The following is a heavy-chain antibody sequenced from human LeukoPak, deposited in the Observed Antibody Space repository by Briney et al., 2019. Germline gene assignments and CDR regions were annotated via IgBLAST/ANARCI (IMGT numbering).Heavy chain of an antibody. CDR3: AKRGVVIRVILVGFHKEAYYFDS. Sequence: GGSLRLSCAVSGITLSNYGMGWVRQAPGKGLEWVAGISGSGGRTNYADSVKGRFTISRDNPKNTLYLQMNSLRVEDTAVYFCAKRGVVIRVILVGFHKEAYYFDSWGQGALVTVSS. CDR1: GITLSNYG. J-gene: IGHJ4*02. CDR2: ISGSGGRT. V-gene: IGHV3-23*01. D-gene: IGHD3-22*01.